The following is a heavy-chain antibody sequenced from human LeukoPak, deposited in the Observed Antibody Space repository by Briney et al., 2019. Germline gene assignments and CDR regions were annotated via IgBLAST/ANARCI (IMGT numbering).Heavy chain of an antibody. CDR1: GYTFTGYY. J-gene: IGHJ3*02. Sequence: ASVKVSCKAFGYTFTGYYVHWVRQAPGQGLEWMGWISAFNGNTNYAQKLQDRVTMTTDTSTSTAYMELRSLRSDDTALYYCARGGYDTSAEAFDIWGQGTMVTVSS. CDR3: ARGGYDTSAEAFDI. D-gene: IGHD3-22*01. V-gene: IGHV1-18*04. CDR2: ISAFNGNT.